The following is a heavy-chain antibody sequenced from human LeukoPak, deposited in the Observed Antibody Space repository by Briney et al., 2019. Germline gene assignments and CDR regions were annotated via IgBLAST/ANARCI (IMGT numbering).Heavy chain of an antibody. V-gene: IGHV3-66*02. CDR3: AGEQLLPDYYYYGMDV. J-gene: IGHJ6*02. CDR1: GFTFSSNY. Sequence: GGSLGLSCAASGFTFSSNYMSGVRPAPGKGLEWVSVIYSGGSTYYADSVKGRFTISRDNSKNTLYLQMNSLRAEDTAVYYCAGEQLLPDYYYYGMDVWGQGTTVTVSS. CDR2: IYSGGST. D-gene: IGHD6-6*01.